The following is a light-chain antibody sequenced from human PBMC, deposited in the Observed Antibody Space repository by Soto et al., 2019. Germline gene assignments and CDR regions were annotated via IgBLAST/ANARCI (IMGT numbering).Light chain of an antibody. Sequence: QPVLTQPPSVSGAPGQTVTISCAGTSSNIGSNYDVHWYQHLPGTAPKLLIYANTNRPSGVPDRFSGSKSGTSASLAITGLQAEDEADYYCQSYDNSLSGPVVFGGGTKLTVL. CDR2: ANT. CDR1: SSNIGSNYD. J-gene: IGLJ3*02. V-gene: IGLV1-40*01. CDR3: QSYDNSLSGPVV.